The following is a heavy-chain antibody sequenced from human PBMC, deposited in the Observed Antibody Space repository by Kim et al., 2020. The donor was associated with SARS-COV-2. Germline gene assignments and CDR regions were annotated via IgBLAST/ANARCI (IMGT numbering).Heavy chain of an antibody. Sequence: GGSLRLSCAASGFTFSSYGMHWVRQAPGKGLEWVAVIWYDGSNKYYADSVKGRFTISRDNSKNTLYLQMNSLRAEDTAVYYCVRVYPLDYYYGMDVWGQGTTVTVSS. D-gene: IGHD3-16*02. J-gene: IGHJ6*02. CDR1: GFTFSSYG. V-gene: IGHV3-33*08. CDR2: IWYDGSNK. CDR3: VRVYPLDYYYGMDV.